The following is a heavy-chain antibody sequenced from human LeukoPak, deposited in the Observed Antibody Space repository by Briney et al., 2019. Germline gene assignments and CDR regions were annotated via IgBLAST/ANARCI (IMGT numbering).Heavy chain of an antibody. CDR3: ARRRGYSVFDY. J-gene: IGHJ4*02. D-gene: IGHD5-18*01. Sequence: SDTLSLTCAVYGGSFSGYYWSWIRQPPGKGLEWIGEINHSGSTNYNPSLKSRVTISVDTSKNQFSLKLSSVTAADTAVYYCARRRGYSVFDYWGQGTLITVSS. CDR1: GGSFSGYY. CDR2: INHSGST. V-gene: IGHV4-34*01.